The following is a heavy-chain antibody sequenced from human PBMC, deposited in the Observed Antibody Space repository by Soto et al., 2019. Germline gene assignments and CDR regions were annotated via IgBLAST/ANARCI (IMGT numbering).Heavy chain of an antibody. CDR1: GGSISSSNW. V-gene: IGHV4-4*02. Sequence: SETLSLTCAVSGGSISSSNWWSWVRQPPGKGLEWIGEIYHSGSTNYNPSLKSRVTISVDKSKNQFSLKLSSVTAADTAVYYCARAGGGYDYYDSSGYPFDYWGQGTLVTVSS. D-gene: IGHD3-22*01. CDR2: IYHSGST. CDR3: ARAGGGYDYYDSSGYPFDY. J-gene: IGHJ4*02.